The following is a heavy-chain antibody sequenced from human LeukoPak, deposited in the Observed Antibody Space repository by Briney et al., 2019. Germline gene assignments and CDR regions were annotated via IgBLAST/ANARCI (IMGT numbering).Heavy chain of an antibody. J-gene: IGHJ4*02. Sequence: SVKVSCKASGGTFSSYAISWVRQAPRQGLEWMGGIIPIFGTANYAQKFQGRVTITADESTSTAYMELSSLRSEDTAVYYCARVEPANYCSGGSCHTTTDDYWGQGTLVTVSS. CDR2: IIPIFGTA. CDR1: GGTFSSYA. CDR3: ARVEPANYCSGGSCHTTTDDY. D-gene: IGHD2-15*01. V-gene: IGHV1-69*13.